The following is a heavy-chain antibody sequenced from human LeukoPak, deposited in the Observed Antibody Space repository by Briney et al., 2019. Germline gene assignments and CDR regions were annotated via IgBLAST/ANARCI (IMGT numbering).Heavy chain of an antibody. Sequence: GGSLRLSCAASGFTFSRNGMHWVRQAPGKGLEWVAVIWYDGSNEYYADSVKGRFTVSRDNSKNTMYLQMNSLRAEDTAVYYCAKDRDYIMGIVDYWGQGILVTVSS. CDR1: GFTFSRNG. CDR3: AKDRDYIMGIVDY. J-gene: IGHJ4*02. V-gene: IGHV3-33*06. CDR2: IWYDGSNE. D-gene: IGHD4/OR15-4a*01.